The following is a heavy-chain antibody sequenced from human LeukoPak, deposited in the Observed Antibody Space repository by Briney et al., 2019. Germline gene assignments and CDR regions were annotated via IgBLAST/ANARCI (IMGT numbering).Heavy chain of an antibody. CDR3: ARVGDGLNDAFDI. D-gene: IGHD5-24*01. CDR1: AYIFTGHY. V-gene: IGHV1-2*06. CDR2: INPKTGGT. J-gene: IGHJ3*02. Sequence: GASVKVSCKASAYIFTGHYMNWVRQVPGQGLEWMGRINPKTGGTNYAQNFQGRVTMTRDTSISTTYMELSRLRPDDTAVYYCARVGDGLNDAFDIWGQGTMVTVSS.